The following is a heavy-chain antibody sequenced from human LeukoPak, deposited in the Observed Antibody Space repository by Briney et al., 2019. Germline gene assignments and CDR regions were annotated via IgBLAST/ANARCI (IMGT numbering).Heavy chain of an antibody. CDR2: IYYSGST. J-gene: IGHJ5*02. Sequence: SETLSLTCTVSGGSISSYYWSWIRQPPGKGLEWIGYIYYSGSTNYNPSLKSRVTISVDTSKSQFSLKLSSVTAADTAVYYCAREGRLWFGELVADWFDPWGQGTLVTVSS. D-gene: IGHD3-10*01. CDR1: GGSISSYY. V-gene: IGHV4-59*01. CDR3: AREGRLWFGELVADWFDP.